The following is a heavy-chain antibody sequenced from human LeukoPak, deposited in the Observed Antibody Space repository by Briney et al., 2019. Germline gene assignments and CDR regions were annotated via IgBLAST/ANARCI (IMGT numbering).Heavy chain of an antibody. CDR1: GGSISSYY. CDR3: AGHHPRNTVDF. J-gene: IGHJ4*02. CDR2: ISDIGSI. Sequence: ASETLSLTCTVSGGSISSYYWSWVRQPPGKGLEWIAYISDIGSINYNPSLKSRVTISLDTSKNQFSLKLSSVTAADTAVYYCAGHHPRNTVDFWGQGTLVTVSS. D-gene: IGHD2/OR15-2a*01. V-gene: IGHV4-59*08.